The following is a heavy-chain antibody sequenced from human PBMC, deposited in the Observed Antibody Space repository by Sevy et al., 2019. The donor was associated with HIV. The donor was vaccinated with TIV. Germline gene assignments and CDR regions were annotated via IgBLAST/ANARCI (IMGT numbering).Heavy chain of an antibody. Sequence: GGSLRLSCAASGVTFSSYGIHWVRQAPGKGLEWVAVISYDGSKKNHAESMKGRFTISRDNSKNTLYLEMSSLRSEDTAVYYCAHSSGLYGYYYGMDVWGQGTTVTVSS. J-gene: IGHJ6*02. CDR2: ISYDGSKK. D-gene: IGHD1-26*01. CDR3: AHSSGLYGYYYGMDV. CDR1: GVTFSSYG. V-gene: IGHV3-30*03.